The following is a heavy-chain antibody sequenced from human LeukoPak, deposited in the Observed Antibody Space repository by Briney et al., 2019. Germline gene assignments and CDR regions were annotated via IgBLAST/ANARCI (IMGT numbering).Heavy chain of an antibody. J-gene: IGHJ6*02. CDR2: IYYSGST. CDR1: GGSISSYY. Sequence: SGTLSLTCTVSGGSISSYYRSWIRQPPGKGLEWIGYIYYSGSTNYNPSLKSRVTISVDTSKNQFSLKLSSVTAADTAVYYCARDWGYGYGFDYYYYGMDVWGQGTTVTVSS. V-gene: IGHV4-59*01. CDR3: ARDWGYGYGFDYYYYGMDV. D-gene: IGHD5-18*01.